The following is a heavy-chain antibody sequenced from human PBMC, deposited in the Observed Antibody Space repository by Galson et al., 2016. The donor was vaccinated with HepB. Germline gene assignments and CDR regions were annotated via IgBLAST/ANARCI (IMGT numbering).Heavy chain of an antibody. CDR1: GFTVSSHW. CDR3: ARGLRAGSCSTTTCDGTYDM. Sequence: SLRLSCAASGFTVSSHWMTWVRQAPGKGLEWVSVIHRGGNTNYADSVKGRFTASRDNAKSSLFLHLNSLSAEDTALYYCARGLRAGSCSTTTCDGTYDMWGQGTMVTVSS. V-gene: IGHV3-53*01. CDR2: IHRGGNT. J-gene: IGHJ3*02. D-gene: IGHD2-2*01.